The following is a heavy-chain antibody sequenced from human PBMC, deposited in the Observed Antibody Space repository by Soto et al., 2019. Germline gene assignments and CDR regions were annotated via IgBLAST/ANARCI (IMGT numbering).Heavy chain of an antibody. J-gene: IGHJ4*02. V-gene: IGHV1-18*04. CDR2: ISAYNGNT. CDR3: ANTRYSYGSSPTDY. D-gene: IGHD5-18*01. Sequence: ASVKVSCKASGYTFTSYCISWVRQAPGQGLEWMGWISAYNGNTNYAPKLQGRVTMTTDTSTSTAYMELRSLRSDDTAVYYCANTRYSYGSSPTDYWGQGTLVTVSS. CDR1: GYTFTSYC.